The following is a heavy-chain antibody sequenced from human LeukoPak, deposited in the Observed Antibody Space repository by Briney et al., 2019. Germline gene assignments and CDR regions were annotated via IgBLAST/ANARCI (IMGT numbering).Heavy chain of an antibody. CDR1: GYTFTSYG. Sequence: ASVKVSCKASGYTFTSYGISWVRQAPGQGLEWMGWISAYNGNTNYAQKLQGRVTMTTDPSTSTAYMELRSLRSDDTAVYYCASKGYYDSSGYPHDAFDIWGQGTMVTVSS. D-gene: IGHD3-22*01. J-gene: IGHJ3*02. CDR3: ASKGYYDSSGYPHDAFDI. CDR2: ISAYNGNT. V-gene: IGHV1-18*01.